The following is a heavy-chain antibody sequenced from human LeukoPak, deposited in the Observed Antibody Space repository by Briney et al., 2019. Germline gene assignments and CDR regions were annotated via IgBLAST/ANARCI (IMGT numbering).Heavy chain of an antibody. CDR1: GFTFSSYA. CDR2: ISGSGGST. J-gene: IGHJ5*02. CDR3: AKDSDSGYDYLPNWFDP. D-gene: IGHD5-12*01. Sequence: GGSLRLSCVASGFTFSSYAMSWVRGTPARGLEWVSAISGSGGSTYYADSVKGRFTISRDNSKNTLYLQMNSLRAEDTAVYYCAKDSDSGYDYLPNWFDPWGQGTLVTVSS. V-gene: IGHV3-23*01.